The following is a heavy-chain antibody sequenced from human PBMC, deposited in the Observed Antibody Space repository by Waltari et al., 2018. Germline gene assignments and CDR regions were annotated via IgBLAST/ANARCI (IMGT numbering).Heavy chain of an antibody. CDR3: AGLRGTGSYFDY. CDR2: INSDGSST. J-gene: IGHJ4*02. V-gene: IGHV3-74*01. D-gene: IGHD3-16*01. Sequence: EVQLVESGGGLVQPGGSLRLSCAASGITFSRYWMHWVRQAPGKGLVWVSRINSDGSSTSYADSVKGRFTISRDNSKNSRYLHMNRLRGDDTAVYYGAGLRGTGSYFDYWGQGTLVTVSS. CDR1: GITFSRYW.